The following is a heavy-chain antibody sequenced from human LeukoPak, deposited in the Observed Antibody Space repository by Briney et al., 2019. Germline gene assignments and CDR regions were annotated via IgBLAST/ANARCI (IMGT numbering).Heavy chain of an antibody. J-gene: IGHJ4*02. CDR2: INTNTGDT. V-gene: IGHV1-2*02. Sequence: GASVKVSCKASGYNFAHYHTHWVRQTPAQGLEWVGSINTNTGDTLLSRTFLDRVTTNRDTPLTIRYIDLSSPTFADTRVYYCARDLDSGRDLWGQGTLVTVAS. D-gene: IGHD2-15*01. CDR1: GYNFAHYH. CDR3: ARDLDSGRDL.